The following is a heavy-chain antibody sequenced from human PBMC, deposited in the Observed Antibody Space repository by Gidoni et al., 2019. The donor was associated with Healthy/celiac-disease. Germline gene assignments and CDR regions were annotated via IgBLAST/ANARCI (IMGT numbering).Heavy chain of an antibody. CDR3: ARVQGGRVAGSFGLMSGPVGRGPKMSDI. J-gene: IGHJ3*02. V-gene: IGHV1-2*02. CDR2: INPNRGGT. Sequence: QVQLVQSGAEVKKPGASVKVSCKASGYTFTGYYMHWVRPAPGKGLEWMGWINPNRGGTNYAQKFQGRVTMTRDTSISTAYMELSRLRSDDTAVYYCARVQGGRVAGSFGLMSGPVGRGPKMSDIWGQGTMVTVSS. CDR1: GYTFTGYY. D-gene: IGHD6-19*01.